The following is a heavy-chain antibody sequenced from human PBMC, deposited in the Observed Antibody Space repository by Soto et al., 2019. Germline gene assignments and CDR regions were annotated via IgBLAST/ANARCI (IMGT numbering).Heavy chain of an antibody. CDR1: GGSINNYY. CDR2: VFTTGTT. Sequence: SETLSLTCSVTGGSINNYYWSWVRQSAGKGLEWIGRVFTTGTTDYNPSLKGRVTISVDTSKNQFSLSLRSVTAADTAIYYCARDFNSIFDDFADMRWNFDPWGQGTLVTAPQ. CDR3: ARDFNSIFDDFADMRWNFDP. V-gene: IGHV4-4*07. D-gene: IGHD3-3*02. J-gene: IGHJ5*02.